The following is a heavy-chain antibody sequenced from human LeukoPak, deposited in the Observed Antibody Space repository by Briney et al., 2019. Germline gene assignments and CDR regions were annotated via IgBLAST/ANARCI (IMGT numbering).Heavy chain of an antibody. CDR1: VLTFRRYD. Sequence: GGSLRLFCAGSVLTFRRYDMNWVRQAPGKGLEWVSGISGSGGSTYYADYVKGRFSISRDDSKNTLYLQMNSLRAEDTAVYYCAKSPDVAGTGRFDYWGQGTLVTVSS. V-gene: IGHV3-23*01. D-gene: IGHD6-19*01. CDR3: AKSPDVAGTGRFDY. J-gene: IGHJ4*02. CDR2: ISGSGGST.